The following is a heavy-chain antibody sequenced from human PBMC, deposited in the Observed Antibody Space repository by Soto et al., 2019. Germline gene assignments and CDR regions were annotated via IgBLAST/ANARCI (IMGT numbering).Heavy chain of an antibody. D-gene: IGHD4-4*01. CDR3: ARANDYTQIASYNYGMDV. V-gene: IGHV4-59*02. CDR2: AYYSGST. CDR1: GKRVSTFD. J-gene: IGHJ6*02. Sequence: PSETLSLTCTVSGKRVSTFDWSWIRQPPGKRLEWIGHAYYSGSTNYDPSLKRRVTISVDMSKNQVSLRLPSVTAADTALYYCARANDYTQIASYNYGMDVWGQGTSVTVYS.